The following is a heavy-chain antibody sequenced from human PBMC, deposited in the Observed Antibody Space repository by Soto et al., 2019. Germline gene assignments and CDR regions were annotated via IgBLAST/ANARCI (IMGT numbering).Heavy chain of an antibody. CDR2: MNPNSGNT. CDR3: ARGAFYYDILTGYDFDY. CDR1: GYTFTSYD. V-gene: IGHV1-8*01. Sequence: ASVKVSCKASGYTFTSYDINWVRQATGQGLEWMGWMNPNSGNTGYAQKFQGRVTMTRNTSISTAYMELSSLRSEDTAVYYCARGAFYYDILTGYDFDYWGQGTLVTVSS. J-gene: IGHJ4*02. D-gene: IGHD3-9*01.